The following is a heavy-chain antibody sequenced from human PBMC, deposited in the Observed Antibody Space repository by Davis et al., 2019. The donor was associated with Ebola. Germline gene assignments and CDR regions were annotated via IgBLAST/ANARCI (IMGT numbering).Heavy chain of an antibody. CDR3: ARDLNWFDS. V-gene: IGHV6-1*01. CDR1: GDSVSRSSAA. Sequence: SQTLSLTCAISGDSVSRSSAAWNWIRQSPSRGLEWLGKTYYRSKWYTDYALSVRSRIVINPDTSKNQFSLQLNSVTPDDTAVYYCARDLNWFDSWGQGTLVTVAS. J-gene: IGHJ5*01. CDR2: TYYRSKWYT.